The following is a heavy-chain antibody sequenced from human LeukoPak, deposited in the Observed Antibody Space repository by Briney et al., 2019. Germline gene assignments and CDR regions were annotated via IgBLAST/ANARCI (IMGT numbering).Heavy chain of an antibody. D-gene: IGHD3-10*01. CDR3: AKGPEVRGVIVILKTGEKGALDY. CDR2: IRYDGSNK. V-gene: IGHV3-30*02. Sequence: GGSLRLSCAASGFTLRGYGMHWVRQAPGKGLEWVAFIRYDGSNKYYADSVKGRFTISRDNSKNTLYLQMSSLRAEDTAVYYCAKGPEVRGVIVILKTGEKGALDYWGQGTLVTVSS. J-gene: IGHJ4*02. CDR1: GFTLRGYG.